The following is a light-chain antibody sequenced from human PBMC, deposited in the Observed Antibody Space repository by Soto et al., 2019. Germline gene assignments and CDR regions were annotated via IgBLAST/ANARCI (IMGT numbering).Light chain of an antibody. CDR1: NGDVGGYNY. V-gene: IGLV2-14*01. J-gene: IGLJ2*01. Sequence: QSALTQPASVSGSPGQSIIISCTGTNGDVGGYNYVSWYQQHPGKAPKLIIYEVSNRPSGVSNRFSGSKSANTASLTISGLQAEDEADYYCSSYASPVFGGGTKVTVL. CDR3: SSYASPV. CDR2: EVS.